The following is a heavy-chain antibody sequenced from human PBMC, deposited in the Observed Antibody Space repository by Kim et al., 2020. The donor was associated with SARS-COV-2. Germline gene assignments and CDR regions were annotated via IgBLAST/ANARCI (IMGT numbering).Heavy chain of an antibody. CDR1: GGSINSYY. D-gene: IGHD3-22*01. J-gene: IGHJ1*01. CDR3: AAYYSDSSDEYFQH. V-gene: IGHV4-59*13. Sequence: SETLSLTCSVSGGSINSYYWSWIRQPPGKGLEWIGYIYYSGSTNYNPSLKSRITISVDTPKNQFSLKLSSVTAADTAMYYCAAYYSDSSDEYFQHWGQGTLVTVSS. CDR2: IYYSGST.